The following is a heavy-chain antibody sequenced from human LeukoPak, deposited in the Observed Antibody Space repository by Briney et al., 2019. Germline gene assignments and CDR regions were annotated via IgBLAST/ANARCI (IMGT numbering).Heavy chain of an antibody. J-gene: IGHJ6*03. CDR3: ARNGFRTSCGTGCYSDYMDV. CDR2: IYDTGDT. CDR1: GASVSRES. V-gene: IGHV4-4*07. Sequence: SETLSLTCIVSGASVSRESWTWIRQPAGKGLEWIGYIYDTGDTTYNPSLQSRLTMSVDTSKNQLSLWLTSVTAADTAVYYCARNGFRTSCGTGCYSDYMDVWGKGATVTVSS. D-gene: IGHD2-21*02.